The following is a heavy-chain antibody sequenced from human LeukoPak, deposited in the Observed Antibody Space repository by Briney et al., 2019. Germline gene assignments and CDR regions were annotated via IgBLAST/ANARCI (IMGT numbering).Heavy chain of an antibody. D-gene: IGHD6-13*01. J-gene: IGHJ4*02. CDR2: IIPIFGTA. CDR3: ATAPLAAAGRFDY. Sequence: SVKVSCKASGGTFSSYSISWVRQAPGQGLEWMGRIIPIFGTANYAQKFQGRVTITTDESTSTAYMELSSLRSEDTAVYYCATAPLAAAGRFDYWGQGTLVTVSS. V-gene: IGHV1-69*05. CDR1: GGTFSSYS.